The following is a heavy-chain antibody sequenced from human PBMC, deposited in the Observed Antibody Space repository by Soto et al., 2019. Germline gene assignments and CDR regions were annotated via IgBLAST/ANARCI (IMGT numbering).Heavy chain of an antibody. CDR2: TYYRSKWYY. CDR1: GDSVSSTSAA. D-gene: IGHD6-6*01. CDR3: ARIHSSSSSDMDV. V-gene: IGHV6-1*01. Sequence: SQTLSLTCAISGDSVSSTSAAWNWSRQSPSRGLEWLGRTYYRSKWYYGYAVSVKSRITINPDTTKNQFSLQLNSVTPEDTAVYYCARIHSSSSSDMDVWGQGTTVTVSS. J-gene: IGHJ6*02.